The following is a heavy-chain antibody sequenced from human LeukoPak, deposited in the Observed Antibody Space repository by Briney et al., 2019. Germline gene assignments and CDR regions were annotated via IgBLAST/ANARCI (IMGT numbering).Heavy chain of an antibody. D-gene: IGHD2-2*01. J-gene: IGHJ4*02. CDR3: ARAASLDF. CDR2: IYYSGTT. Sequence: SETLSLTCTVSGGSIGNFYWNWIRQSPGKGLEWIGYIYYSGTTNYNPYLKSRVTISLVMSSNQFSLRLDSVTAANTAVYYCARAASLDFWGQGILVTVSS. V-gene: IGHV4-59*01. CDR1: GGSIGNFY.